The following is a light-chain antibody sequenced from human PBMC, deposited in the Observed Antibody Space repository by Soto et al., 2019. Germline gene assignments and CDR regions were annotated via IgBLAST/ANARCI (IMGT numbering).Light chain of an antibody. CDR1: SSDVGKYDY. CDR2: EVS. CDR3: SSFEASNNLL. Sequence: QSALTQPPSASGSPGQSVTISCTGTSSDVGKYDYVSWYQQHPGKAPKLMIYEVSKRPSGVPDRFSGSKSGNTASLTVSGLQVEDEADYYCSSFEASNNLLFGGGTKLTVL. V-gene: IGLV2-8*01. J-gene: IGLJ2*01.